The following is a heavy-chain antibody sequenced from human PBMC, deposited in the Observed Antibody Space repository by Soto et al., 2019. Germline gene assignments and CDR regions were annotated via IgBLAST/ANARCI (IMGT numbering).Heavy chain of an antibody. D-gene: IGHD5-12*01. CDR2: ISSSSSTI. J-gene: IGHJ4*01. V-gene: IGHV3-48*02. CDR3: ARGGTIAVTTIGDY. CDR1: GFTFRSYN. Sequence: DVQLVESGGGLVQPGGSLRLSCAASGFTFRSYNMNWVRLAPGKGLDWVSYISSSSSTIYYADSGKGRFTISRDNAKNSLYLQMNSLRDDDTAMYYCARGGTIAVTTIGDYWGQGTLVTVSS.